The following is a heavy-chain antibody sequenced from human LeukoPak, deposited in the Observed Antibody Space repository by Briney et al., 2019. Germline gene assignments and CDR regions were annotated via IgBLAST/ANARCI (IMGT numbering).Heavy chain of an antibody. Sequence: GGSLRLSCVASEFTFANHAMSWVRQAPGKGLEWISAISGAGGSTFYAGSVKGRFTISRDNSKNTLYLQMNSLRAEDTAVYYCARVSGSSWYWVYWGQGTLVTVSS. J-gene: IGHJ4*02. CDR1: EFTFANHA. CDR2: ISGAGGST. CDR3: ARVSGSSWYWVY. D-gene: IGHD6-13*01. V-gene: IGHV3-23*01.